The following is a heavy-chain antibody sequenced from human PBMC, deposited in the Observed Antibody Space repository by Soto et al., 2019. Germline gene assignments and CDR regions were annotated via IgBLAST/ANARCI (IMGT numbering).Heavy chain of an antibody. J-gene: IGHJ4*02. D-gene: IGHD3-9*01. CDR3: VRLVGNSWLDH. CDR2: ISGSGGST. CDR1: GFIFSSYA. V-gene: IGHV3-23*01. Sequence: GGSLRLSCAASGFIFSSYAMSWVRQAPGKGLEWVSAISGSGGSTYYADSVKGRFTISRDTSKNQFSLQLNSVTPEDTAVYYCVRLVGNSWLDHWGQGTLVTVSS.